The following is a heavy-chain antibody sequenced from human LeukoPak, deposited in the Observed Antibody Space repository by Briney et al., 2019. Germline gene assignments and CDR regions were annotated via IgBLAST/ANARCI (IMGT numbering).Heavy chain of an antibody. V-gene: IGHV4-59*01. CDR1: GGSISSYY. D-gene: IGHD3-22*01. Sequence: SETLSLTCTVSGGSISSYYWSWIRQPPGKGLEWIGYIYYSGSTNYNPSLKSRVTISVDTSKNQFSLKLSSVTAADTAVYYCARDLMLDYYDSSGYAFDIWGQGTMVTVSS. J-gene: IGHJ3*02. CDR2: IYYSGST. CDR3: ARDLMLDYYDSSGYAFDI.